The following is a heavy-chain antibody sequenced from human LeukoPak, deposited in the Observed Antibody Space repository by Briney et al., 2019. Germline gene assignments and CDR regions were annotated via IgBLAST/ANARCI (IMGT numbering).Heavy chain of an antibody. CDR2: ISYDGSNK. V-gene: IGHV3-30*01. D-gene: IGHD3-22*01. CDR3: ARTVTMIVDIDY. Sequence: PGRSLRLSCAASGFTFSSYAMHWVRQAPGKGLEWVAVISYDGSNKYYADSVKGRFTISRDNSKNTLYLQMNRLRAEDTAVYYCARTVTMIVDIDYWGQGTLVTVSS. CDR1: GFTFSSYA. J-gene: IGHJ4*01.